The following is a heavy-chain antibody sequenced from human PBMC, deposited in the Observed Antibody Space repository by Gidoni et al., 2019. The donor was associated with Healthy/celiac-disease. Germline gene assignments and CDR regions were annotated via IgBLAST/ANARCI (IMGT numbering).Heavy chain of an antibody. CDR2: INQSVST. CDR3: AGLILWYDNGDSHFDY. J-gene: IGHJ4*02. CDR1: GESLSGYY. D-gene: IGHD2-21*01. Sequence: QVQLQQWGAGLLKPSETLSLICAACGESLSGYYWSWIRQHPGKGLEWIGEINQSVSTYYNPSLKSRVTISVDTSRNQFSLKLSSVTDTDTAVYYCAGLILWYDNGDSHFDYWGQGTLFTVSS. V-gene: IGHV4-34*01.